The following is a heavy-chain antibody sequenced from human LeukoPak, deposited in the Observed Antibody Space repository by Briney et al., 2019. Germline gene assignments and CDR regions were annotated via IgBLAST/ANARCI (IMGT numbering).Heavy chain of an antibody. D-gene: IGHD3-10*01. V-gene: IGHV3-21*01. CDR1: GFTFSSYS. Sequence: GGSLRLSCAASGFTFSSYSMNWVRQAPGKGLEWVSSISSSSSYIYYADSVKGRFTISRDNAKNSLYLQMNSLRAEDTAVYYCARILHGSGSYGLDYWAQGTLVTVSS. CDR2: ISSSSSYI. CDR3: ARILHGSGSYGLDY. J-gene: IGHJ4*02.